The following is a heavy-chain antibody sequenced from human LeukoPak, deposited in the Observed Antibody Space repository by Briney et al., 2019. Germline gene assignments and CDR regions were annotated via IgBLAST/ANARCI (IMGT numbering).Heavy chain of an antibody. Sequence: PGGSLRLSCQGSEYSFATYWIAWLRQMPGKGLEWMGIIYPSDSDTRYSPSFQGQVTISADKSIKTAYLQWSSLKASDTAMYYCARPLQGIVRATGFDYWGQGTLVTVSS. CDR1: EYSFATYW. CDR3: ARPLQGIVRATGFDY. J-gene: IGHJ4*02. CDR2: IYPSDSDT. D-gene: IGHD1-26*01. V-gene: IGHV5-51*01.